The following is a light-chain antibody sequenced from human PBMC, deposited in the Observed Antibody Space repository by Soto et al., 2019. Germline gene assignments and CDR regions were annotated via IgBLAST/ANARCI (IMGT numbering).Light chain of an antibody. CDR1: KSVSSY. J-gene: IGKJ1*01. CDR2: AAS. Sequence: EIVLTQSPATLSLSPGERATLSCRASKSVSSYLAWYQKTRSQAPRLLIYAASNRATGIPGRFSGSGSGTDFTLTISRLEPEDFAVYYCQQRSNWPWTFGQGTKVDI. CDR3: QQRSNWPWT. V-gene: IGKV3-11*01.